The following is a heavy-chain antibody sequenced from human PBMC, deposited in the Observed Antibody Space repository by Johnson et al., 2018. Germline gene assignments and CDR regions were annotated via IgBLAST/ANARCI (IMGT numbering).Heavy chain of an antibody. Sequence: VQLVESGGGLVQPGGSLRLSCVASGFTFSSYPMSWVRQVPGKGLEWVSTINHDSRNTHYADSVRGRFAISRDNSKNTLFLQMDSLRDEDTAIYYCAKDVTAVAGSDCWGQGTLVTVSS. J-gene: IGHJ4*02. V-gene: IGHV3-23*04. D-gene: IGHD6-19*01. CDR3: AKDVTAVAGSDC. CDR2: INHDSRNT. CDR1: GFTFSSYP.